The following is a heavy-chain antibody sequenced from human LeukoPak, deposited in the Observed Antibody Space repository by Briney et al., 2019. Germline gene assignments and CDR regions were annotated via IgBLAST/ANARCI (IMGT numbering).Heavy chain of an antibody. Sequence: GVSLRLSCAASGFTFRSYSMNWARHAPGKGLEWVSYISSSSSAIYYADYVKGRFTISRDNAKSSLYLQMNSLRAEDTAVYYCARGTVVVPAAVEYWGQGTLVTASS. CDR2: ISSSSSAI. CDR3: ARGTVVVPAAVEY. V-gene: IGHV3-48*04. J-gene: IGHJ4*02. CDR1: GFTFRSYS. D-gene: IGHD2-2*01.